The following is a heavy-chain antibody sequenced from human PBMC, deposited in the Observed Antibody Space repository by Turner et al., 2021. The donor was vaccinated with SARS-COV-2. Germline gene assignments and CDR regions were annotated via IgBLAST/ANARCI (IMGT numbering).Heavy chain of an antibody. Sequence: QVQLVQSGAEVKTPGASVKVSCKVSGYTLTELSMLWVRQAPGKGLEWMGGFDPEDGETSYAQKYQGRVTMTDDTSTDTAYMELSSLRSEDTAVYYCATAPAIAAAGRWFDPWGQGTLVTVSS. CDR3: ATAPAIAAAGRWFDP. CDR2: FDPEDGET. V-gene: IGHV1-24*01. CDR1: GYTLTELS. J-gene: IGHJ5*02. D-gene: IGHD6-13*01.